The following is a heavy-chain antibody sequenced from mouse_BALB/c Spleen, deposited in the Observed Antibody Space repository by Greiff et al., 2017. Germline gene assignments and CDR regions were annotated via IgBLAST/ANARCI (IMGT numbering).Heavy chain of an antibody. D-gene: IGHD2-14*01. Sequence: VQLKESGPGLVKPSQSLSLTCSVTGYSITSGYYWNWIRQFPGNKLEWMGYISYDGSNNYNPSLKNRISITRVTSKNQFFLKLNSVTTEDTATYYCARGDYRYDVYYFDYWGQGTTLTVSS. CDR3: ARGDYRYDVYYFDY. CDR1: GYSITSGYY. J-gene: IGHJ2*01. V-gene: IGHV3-6*02. CDR2: ISYDGSN.